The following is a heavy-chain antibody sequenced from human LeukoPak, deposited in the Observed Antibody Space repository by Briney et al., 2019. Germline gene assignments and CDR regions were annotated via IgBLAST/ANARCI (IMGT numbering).Heavy chain of an antibody. CDR1: GFTFSSSW. J-gene: IGHJ6*04. CDR2: ITRDGSST. V-gene: IGHV3-74*01. D-gene: IGHD3-16*01. CDR3: ARDPGYESWSPFWGGMDV. Sequence: GGSLRLSCAVSGFTFSSSWMHWVRQAPGKGLVWVSRITRDGSSTTYADSVKGRFTTSRDNAKNTLYPQMDSLRDDDTAVYYCARDPGYESWSPFWGGMDVWGNGTTVIVSS.